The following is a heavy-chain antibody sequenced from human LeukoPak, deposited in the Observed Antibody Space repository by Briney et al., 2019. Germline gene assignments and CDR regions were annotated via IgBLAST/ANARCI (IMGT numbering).Heavy chain of an antibody. Sequence: SVPALVKPTQTLTLTCTFSGFSLRTSGMCVSWIRQPPGKALEWLARIDWDDDKYYSTSLKTRLTISKDTSKNQVVLTMTNMDPVDTATYYCARIHRYGPAGYYGMDVWGQGTTVTVSS. V-gene: IGHV2-70*11. D-gene: IGHD5-18*01. CDR1: GFSLRTSGMC. CDR3: ARIHRYGPAGYYGMDV. CDR2: IDWDDDK. J-gene: IGHJ6*02.